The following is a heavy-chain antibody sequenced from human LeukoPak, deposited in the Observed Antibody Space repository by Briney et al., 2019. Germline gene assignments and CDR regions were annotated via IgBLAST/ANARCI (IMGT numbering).Heavy chain of an antibody. CDR2: MNPNSGNT. CDR1: GYTFTSYY. D-gene: IGHD2-8*01. Sequence: REASVKVSCKASGYTFTSYYMHWVRQAPGQGLEWMGWMNPNSGNTGYAQKFQGRVTMTRNTSISTAYMELSSLRSEDTAVYYCAIFPLVQWNYWGQGTLVTVSS. V-gene: IGHV1-8*02. J-gene: IGHJ4*02. CDR3: AIFPLVQWNY.